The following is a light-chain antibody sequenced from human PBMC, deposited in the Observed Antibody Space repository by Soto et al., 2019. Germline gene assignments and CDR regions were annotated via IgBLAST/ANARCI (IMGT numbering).Light chain of an antibody. CDR3: SSYTSTSTVV. CDR1: SSDVGGYNY. Sequence: QSALTQPASVSGSPGQSITISCTGTSSDVGGYNYVSWYQHHPGKAPKLMIYDVSNRPSGVSNRFSGSKSDNTASLTISGLQAEDEADYYCSSYTSTSTVVFGGVTKLTVL. V-gene: IGLV2-14*03. J-gene: IGLJ2*01. CDR2: DVS.